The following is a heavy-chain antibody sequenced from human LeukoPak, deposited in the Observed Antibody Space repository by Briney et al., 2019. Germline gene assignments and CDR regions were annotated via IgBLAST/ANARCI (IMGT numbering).Heavy chain of an antibody. V-gene: IGHV3-30*04. Sequence: GRSLRLSCAASGFTFSSYAMHWVRQAPGKGLEWVAVISYDGSNKYYADSVKGRFTISGDNSKNTLYLQMNSLRAEDTAVYYCARGPHNYDILTGYYYYWGQGTLVTVSS. CDR2: ISYDGSNK. CDR1: GFTFSSYA. J-gene: IGHJ4*02. D-gene: IGHD3-9*01. CDR3: ARGPHNYDILTGYYYY.